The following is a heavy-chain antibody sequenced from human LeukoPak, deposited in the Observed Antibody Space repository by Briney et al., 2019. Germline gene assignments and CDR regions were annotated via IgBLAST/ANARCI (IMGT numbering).Heavy chain of an antibody. D-gene: IGHD6-19*01. J-gene: IGHJ1*01. V-gene: IGHV3-23*01. CDR2: IGNSGSNT. CDR1: GFTFSNYV. Sequence: QPGGSLRLSCAASGFTFSNYVMTWVRQAPGKGLEWVSAIGNSGSNTDHADSVKGRFTISRDNSKNTLYLQMNSLRAEDTAVYYCARDGEWLVPSAEYFQHWGQGTLVTVSS. CDR3: ARDGEWLVPSAEYFQH.